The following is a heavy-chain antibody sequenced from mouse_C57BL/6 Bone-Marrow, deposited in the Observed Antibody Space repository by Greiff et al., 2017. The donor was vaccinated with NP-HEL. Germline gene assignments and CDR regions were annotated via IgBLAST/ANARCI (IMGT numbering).Heavy chain of an antibody. CDR3: ARGKIAAISSPYYFDY. Sequence: QVQLQQPGAELVKPGASVKLSCKASGYTFTSYWMHWVKQRPGQGLEWIGMIHPNSGSTNYNEKFKSKATLTVDKSSSTAYMQLSSLTSEDSAVYYCARGKIAAISSPYYFDYWGQGTTLTVSS. D-gene: IGHD1-1*01. V-gene: IGHV1-64*01. J-gene: IGHJ2*01. CDR1: GYTFTSYW. CDR2: IHPNSGST.